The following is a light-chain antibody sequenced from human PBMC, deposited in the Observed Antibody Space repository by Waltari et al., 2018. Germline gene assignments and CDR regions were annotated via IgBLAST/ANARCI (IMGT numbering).Light chain of an antibody. Sequence: QSALTQPRSESGSPGQSVPIPCTGTSSDVGGYAFVPWYQQHPGKAPNLMIYDVIQRPSGVPDRFSGSKSGNTASLTISGLQADDEADYYCCSHAGSYPLVFGTGTKVTVL. CDR2: DVI. V-gene: IGLV2-11*01. CDR1: SSDVGGYAF. CDR3: CSHAGSYPLV. J-gene: IGLJ1*01.